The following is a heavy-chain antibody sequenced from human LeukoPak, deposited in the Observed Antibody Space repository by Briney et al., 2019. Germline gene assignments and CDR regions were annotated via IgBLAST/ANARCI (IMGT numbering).Heavy chain of an antibody. Sequence: GGSLRLSCAASGFTFSSYWMHWVRRAPGKGLVWVSRINSDGSRTSYADSVKGRFTISRDNAKNPLYLQMNSLRAEDTAVYYCARDLYRIVVVPHYFDYWGQGTLVTVSS. D-gene: IGHD3-22*01. CDR2: INSDGSRT. CDR1: GFTFSSYW. J-gene: IGHJ4*02. V-gene: IGHV3-74*01. CDR3: ARDLYRIVVVPHYFDY.